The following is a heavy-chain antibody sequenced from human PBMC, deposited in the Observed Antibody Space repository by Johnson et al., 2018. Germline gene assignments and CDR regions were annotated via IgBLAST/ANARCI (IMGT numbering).Heavy chain of an antibody. D-gene: IGHD5-24*01. J-gene: IGHJ6*02. CDR1: GFTFSSYA. Sequence: QVQLVECGGGVVQPGRSLRLSCAASGFTFSSYAMHWVRQAPGKGLEGVAVISYDGSNKYYADSVTGRFNIPSDNSKNTLYLQRNSLSAEDWAVYYCARYPGMALGFRSDARAPSFYYYGMDVWGQGTTVTVSS. CDR3: ARYPGMALGFRSDARAPSFYYYGMDV. CDR2: ISYDGSNK. V-gene: IGHV3-30-3*01.